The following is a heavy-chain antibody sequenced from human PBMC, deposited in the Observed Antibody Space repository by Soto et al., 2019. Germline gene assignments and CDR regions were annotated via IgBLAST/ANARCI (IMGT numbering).Heavy chain of an antibody. CDR3: ARRWGTTIDY. CDR1: GGSISSYY. V-gene: IGHV4-59*08. J-gene: IGHJ4*02. Sequence: QVQLQESGPGLVKPSETLSLTCTVSGGSISSYYWSWIRQPPGKGLEWIGYIYYSGSTNYNPSLTSPTTIPVDTSKIPFSPKLSSVTAADTAGYYCARRWGTTIDYWGQGTVVTVSS. CDR2: IYYSGST. D-gene: IGHD3-16*01.